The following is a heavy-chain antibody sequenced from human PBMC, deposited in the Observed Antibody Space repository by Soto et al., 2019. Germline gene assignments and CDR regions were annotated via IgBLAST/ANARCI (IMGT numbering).Heavy chain of an antibody. CDR3: ARADILTGYYYYGMDV. CDR1: GGTFSSYA. J-gene: IGHJ6*02. CDR2: IIPIFGTA. D-gene: IGHD3-9*01. Sequence: AASVKVSWKASGGTFSSYAISWVRQAPGQGLEWMGGIIPIFGTANYAQKFQGRVTITADESTSTAYMELSSLRSEDTAVYYCARADILTGYYYYGMDVWGQGTTVTVSS. V-gene: IGHV1-69*13.